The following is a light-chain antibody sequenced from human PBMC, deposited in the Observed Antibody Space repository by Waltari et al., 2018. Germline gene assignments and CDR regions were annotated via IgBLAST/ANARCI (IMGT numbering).Light chain of an antibody. CDR3: SSYTGSTNSLYV. V-gene: IGLV2-8*01. Sequence: QSALTQPPSASGSPGQSVAISCTGTSSDVGAYNYVSWYQQHPGKAPKLIIYDVTKRPSGVPDRFSGSKSGNTASLTVSGLQADDEADYHCSSYTGSTNSLYVFGTGTKVTVL. CDR1: SSDVGAYNY. J-gene: IGLJ1*01. CDR2: DVT.